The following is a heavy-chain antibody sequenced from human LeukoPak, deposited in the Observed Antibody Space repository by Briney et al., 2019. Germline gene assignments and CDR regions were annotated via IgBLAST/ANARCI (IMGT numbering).Heavy chain of an antibody. CDR3: GRDDHEHSNSLDY. CDR2: ISYDGVNK. J-gene: IGHJ4*02. Sequence: PGGSLRLSCAASGFTFSSYGMHWVGQGPGKGLEWVAVISYDGVNKFYADAVKGRFTISRDNSKNTLYLEMNSLKVEEDTAVYYCGRDDHEHSNSLDYWGQGTQVTVSS. D-gene: IGHD4-11*01. CDR1: GFTFSSYG. V-gene: IGHV3-30*19.